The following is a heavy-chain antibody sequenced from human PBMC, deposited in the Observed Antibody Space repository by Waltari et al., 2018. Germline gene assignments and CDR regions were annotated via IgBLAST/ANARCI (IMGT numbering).Heavy chain of an antibody. D-gene: IGHD3-10*01. V-gene: IGHV3-74*01. CDR2: INSEGSLI. Sequence: EVQLVESGGGLVRPGGSLSLSCAAYGFTFHTSCMHWVRQAPVKGLVWVARINSEGSLISYAASVKGRFTISRDNAKNTLYLQMNSLRAEDTAVYYCARGGGSLDYWGQGTQVTVSS. J-gene: IGHJ4*02. CDR3: ARGGGSLDY. CDR1: GFTFHTSC.